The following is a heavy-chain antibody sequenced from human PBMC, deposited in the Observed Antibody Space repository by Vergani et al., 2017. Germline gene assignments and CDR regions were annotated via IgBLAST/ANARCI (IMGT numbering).Heavy chain of an antibody. Sequence: EVQMVESGGGLVKPGGSLRLSCVASGFTFSHYSMNWVRQAPGKGLEWVSYISSSGSTIYYADSVKSRFTISRDNAKNSLYLQMNSLRAEDTAVYYCARKHISNYYDSSGYYYMGYYYGMDVWGQGP. V-gene: IGHV3-21*05. J-gene: IGHJ6*02. CDR3: ARKHISNYYDSSGYYYMGYYYGMDV. D-gene: IGHD3-22*01. CDR2: ISSSGSTI. CDR1: GFTFSHYS.